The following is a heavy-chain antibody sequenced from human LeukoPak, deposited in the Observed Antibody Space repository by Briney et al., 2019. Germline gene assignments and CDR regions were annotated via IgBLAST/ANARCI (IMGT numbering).Heavy chain of an antibody. D-gene: IGHD3-10*01. V-gene: IGHV1-46*01. CDR2: INPRSGST. CDR3: ARGSSGSGSYYTFDY. Sequence: ASVKVSCKASGYTFTSYYMHWARQAPRQGLEWMGIINPRSGSTSYAQKFQGRVTMTRDTSTSTVYMELSSLRSEDTAVYYCARGSSGSGSYYTFDYWGQGTLVTVSS. J-gene: IGHJ4*02. CDR1: GYTFTSYY.